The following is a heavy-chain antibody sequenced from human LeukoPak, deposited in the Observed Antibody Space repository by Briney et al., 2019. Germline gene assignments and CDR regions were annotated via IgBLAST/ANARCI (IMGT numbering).Heavy chain of an antibody. D-gene: IGHD2-2*01. J-gene: IGHJ4*02. CDR3: ARDRDGDIVVVPAAMTFDY. CDR2: VSSSSGAM. V-gene: IGHV3-21*01. Sequence: GGSLRLSCAASGFTFSTYTMNWARQAPGKGLEWVSSVSSSSGAMYYADSVKGRFTISRDNAKNSLYQQMNSLRAEDTAVYYCARDRDGDIVVVPAAMTFDYWGQGTLVTVSS. CDR1: GFTFSTYT.